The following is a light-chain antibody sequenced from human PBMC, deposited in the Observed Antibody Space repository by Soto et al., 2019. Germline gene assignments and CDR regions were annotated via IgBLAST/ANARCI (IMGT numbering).Light chain of an antibody. CDR3: SSFASSNTWV. CDR1: SIDVGAYNY. J-gene: IGLJ3*02. Sequence: QSALTQPPSASGSPGQSVTISCTGTSIDVGAYNYVSWHQQHAGKAPKLVIYEVTKRPSGVPGRLSGSKSANTASLTVSGLQAEDEADYYCSSFASSNTWVFGGGTKLTVL. V-gene: IGLV2-8*01. CDR2: EVT.